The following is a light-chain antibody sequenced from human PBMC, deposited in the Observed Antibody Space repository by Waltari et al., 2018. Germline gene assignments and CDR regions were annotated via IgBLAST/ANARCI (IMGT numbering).Light chain of an antibody. CDR2: WAS. Sequence: DIVMTQSPDSLAVSLGERATINCKSSQSVFYSPNKKNYIAWDQQKPGQPPKLLIYWASTREAGVPDRFSGSGSGTDFTLTISSLQAEDVAVYCCQQYAGGYTFGQGTKLEIK. V-gene: IGKV4-1*01. CDR3: QQYAGGYT. CDR1: QSVFYSPNKKNY. J-gene: IGKJ2*01.